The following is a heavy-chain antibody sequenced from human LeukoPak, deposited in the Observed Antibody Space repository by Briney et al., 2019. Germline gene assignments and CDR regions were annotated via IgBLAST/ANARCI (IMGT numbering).Heavy chain of an antibody. CDR3: ARDNSVSGVYFDN. Sequence: GGSLRLSCAASGFTLSSYEMNWVRQAPGKGLEWVSYISSGGSTIVYADAVKGRFTISRDNAKNSLYLQMNGLRAEDTAVYYCARDNSVSGVYFDNWGQGTLVTVSS. CDR2: ISSGGSTI. D-gene: IGHD5/OR15-5a*01. J-gene: IGHJ4*02. CDR1: GFTLSSYE. V-gene: IGHV3-48*03.